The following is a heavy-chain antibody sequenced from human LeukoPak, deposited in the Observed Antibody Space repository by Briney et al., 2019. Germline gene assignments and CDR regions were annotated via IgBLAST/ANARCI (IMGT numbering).Heavy chain of an antibody. CDR1: GFTFSSYW. Sequence: PGGSLRLSCAASGFTFSSYWMSWVRQAPGKGLEWVANINQDGSETYYVDSVKGRFTISRDNANNSLYLQLNSLRAEDTAVYYCARVGDRIAVAFFDYWGQGTLVTVSS. V-gene: IGHV3-7*01. J-gene: IGHJ4*02. CDR3: ARVGDRIAVAFFDY. CDR2: INQDGSET. D-gene: IGHD6-19*01.